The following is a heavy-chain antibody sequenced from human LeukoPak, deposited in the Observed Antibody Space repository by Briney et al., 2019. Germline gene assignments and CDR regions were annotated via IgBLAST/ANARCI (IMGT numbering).Heavy chain of an antibody. D-gene: IGHD1-1*01. CDR1: GFTFSSYA. CDR2: ISGSGGST. J-gene: IGHJ4*02. Sequence: PGGSLRLSCAASGFTFSSYAMSWVRQAPGKGLEWVSAISGSGGSTYYADSVKGRFTISRDNSKNTLYLQMNSLRAEDTAVYYCARVSVQGYYFDYRGQGTLVAVSS. CDR3: ARVSVQGYYFDY. V-gene: IGHV3-23*01.